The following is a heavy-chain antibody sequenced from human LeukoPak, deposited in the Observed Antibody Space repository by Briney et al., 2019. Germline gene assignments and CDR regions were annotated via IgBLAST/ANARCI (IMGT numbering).Heavy chain of an antibody. V-gene: IGHV3-66*01. J-gene: IGHJ4*02. CDR2: IYSGGST. CDR1: GFTVSSNY. CDR3: ARDRPPGYCSSTSCLGEDY. D-gene: IGHD2-2*01. Sequence: SGGSLRHSCAASGFTVSSNYMSWVRQAPGKGLEWVSVIYSGGSTYYADSVKGRFTISRDNSKNTLYLQMNSLRAEDTAVYYCARDRPPGYCSSTSCLGEDYWGQGTLVTVSS.